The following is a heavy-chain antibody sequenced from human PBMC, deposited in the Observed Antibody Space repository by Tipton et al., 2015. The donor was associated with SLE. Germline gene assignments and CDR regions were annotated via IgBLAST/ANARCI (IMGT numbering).Heavy chain of an antibody. V-gene: IGHV4-34*01. D-gene: IGHD3-3*01. Sequence: LRLSCAVYGGSFSGYYWSWIRQPPGKGLEWIGEINHSGSTNYNPSLKSRVTISVDTSKNQFSLKLSSVTAADTAVYYCARHGYAGYDFWDYWGQGTLVTVSS. CDR1: GGSFSGYY. CDR2: INHSGST. CDR3: ARHGYAGYDFWDY. J-gene: IGHJ4*02.